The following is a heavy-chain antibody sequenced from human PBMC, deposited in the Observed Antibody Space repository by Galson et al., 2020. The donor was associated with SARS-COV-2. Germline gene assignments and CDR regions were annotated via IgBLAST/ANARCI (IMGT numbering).Heavy chain of an antibody. J-gene: IGHJ3*02. CDR1: DGSISSRSYY. V-gene: IGHV4-39*07. Sequence: ASETLSLPCTVPDGSISSRSYYRGWLRQPPGTGLECIGSIYHTGSTYYNSSLESRVTISLDTSKKQFSLTLNSVTAADTAVYYCARRRAGFGSGTYYKRGAFDIWGPGTMVTVSS. D-gene: IGHD3-10*01. CDR2: IYHTGST. CDR3: ARRRAGFGSGTYYKRGAFDI.